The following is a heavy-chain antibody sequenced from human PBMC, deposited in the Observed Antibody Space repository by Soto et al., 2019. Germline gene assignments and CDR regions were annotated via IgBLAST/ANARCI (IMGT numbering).Heavy chain of an antibody. CDR1: GFSFSTYN. V-gene: IGHV3-48*02. Sequence: GGSLRLSCAASGFSFSTYNMDWVRQAPGKRPEWIAYISTTSFTIYYADSVKGRFTISRDNDRNSLYLEMNSLRDEDTAVYYCARDRCYDGTCYSASDSWGQGTLVTVSS. CDR3: ARDRCYDGTCYSASDS. D-gene: IGHD2-15*01. J-gene: IGHJ5*01. CDR2: ISTTSFTI.